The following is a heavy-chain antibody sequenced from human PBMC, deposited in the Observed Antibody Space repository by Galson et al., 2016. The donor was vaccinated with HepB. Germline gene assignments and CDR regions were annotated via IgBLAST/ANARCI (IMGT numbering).Heavy chain of an antibody. CDR3: ARVVAAATEWFDS. CDR1: GGSISSGTYY. Sequence: TLSLTCTVSGGSISSGTYYWSWIRQHPGKGLEWIGYIHYSGSTYYSSSLKSRVTISVDKSKNQFYLKLTSVTAADTAVYYCARVVAAATEWFDSWGQGTRVTVSS. V-gene: IGHV4-31*03. J-gene: IGHJ5*01. CDR2: IHYSGST. D-gene: IGHD2-15*01.